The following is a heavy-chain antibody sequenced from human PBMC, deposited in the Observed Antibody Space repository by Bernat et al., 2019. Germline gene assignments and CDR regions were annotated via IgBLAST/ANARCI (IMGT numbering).Heavy chain of an antibody. CDR1: GFTFSSYG. CDR2: IWYDGSNK. CDR3: ARAPGTEDTTSPRHQVKGHYGYFDL. V-gene: IGHV3-33*01. J-gene: IGHJ2*01. Sequence: QVQLVESGGGVVQPGRSLRLSCAASGFTFSSYGMHWVRQAPGKGLEWVAVIWYDGSNKYYADSVKGRFTISRDNSKNTMYLQMNSLRAEDTAVYYCARAPGTEDTTSPRHQVKGHYGYFDLWGRGTLVTVSS. D-gene: IGHD5-18*01.